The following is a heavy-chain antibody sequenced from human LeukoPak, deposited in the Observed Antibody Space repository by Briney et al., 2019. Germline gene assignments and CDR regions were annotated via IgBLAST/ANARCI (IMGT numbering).Heavy chain of an antibody. V-gene: IGHV4-59*08. D-gene: IGHD6-6*01. Sequence: SETLSLTCTVSGGSISSYYWSWIRQPPGKGLEWIGYIYYSGSTNYNPSLKSRVTISVDTSKNQFSPKLSSVTAADTAVYYCARHRSSSSPEFDYWGQGTLVTVSS. J-gene: IGHJ4*02. CDR1: GGSISSYY. CDR2: IYYSGST. CDR3: ARHRSSSSPEFDY.